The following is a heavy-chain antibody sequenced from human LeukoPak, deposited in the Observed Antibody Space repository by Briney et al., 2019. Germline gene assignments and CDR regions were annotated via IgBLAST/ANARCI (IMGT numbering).Heavy chain of an antibody. CDR3: ASNTMVRGVPIDY. Sequence: GGSLRLSCAASGFTFSSYWMSWVRQAPGKGLEWVANIKQGGSEKYYVDSVKGRFTISRDNAKNSLYLQMNSLRAEDTAVYYRASNTMVRGVPIDYWGQGTLVTVSS. D-gene: IGHD3-10*01. V-gene: IGHV3-7*01. CDR2: IKQGGSEK. CDR1: GFTFSSYW. J-gene: IGHJ4*02.